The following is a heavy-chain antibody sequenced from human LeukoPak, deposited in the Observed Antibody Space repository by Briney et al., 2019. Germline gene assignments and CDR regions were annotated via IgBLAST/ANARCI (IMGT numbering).Heavy chain of an antibody. CDR3: ARDATVRGPYGGHHFYSYMDV. CDR2: ISSSGSTI. CDR1: GFTFSSYE. Sequence: PGGSLRLSCAASGFTFSSYEMNWVRQAPGKGLEWVSYISSSGSTIYYADSVKGRFTISRDNAKNSLYLQMNSLRSEDTAVYYCARDATVRGPYGGHHFYSYMDVWGKGTTVTISS. V-gene: IGHV3-48*03. J-gene: IGHJ6*03. D-gene: IGHD3-10*01.